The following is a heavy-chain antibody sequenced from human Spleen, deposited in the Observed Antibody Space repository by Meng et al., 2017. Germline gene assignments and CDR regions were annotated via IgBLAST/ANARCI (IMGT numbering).Heavy chain of an antibody. Sequence: QVQLQESAPGLLNPSQTLSLTCTVAGGSISSGGYYWSWIRQHPGKGLEWIGYIYYSGSTYYNPSLKSRVTISVDTSKNQFSLKLSSVTAADTAVYYCARVSCSGYYSCWFDPWGQGTLVTVSS. J-gene: IGHJ5*02. D-gene: IGHD3-22*01. CDR2: IYYSGST. V-gene: IGHV4-31*03. CDR1: GGSISSGGYY. CDR3: ARVSCSGYYSCWFDP.